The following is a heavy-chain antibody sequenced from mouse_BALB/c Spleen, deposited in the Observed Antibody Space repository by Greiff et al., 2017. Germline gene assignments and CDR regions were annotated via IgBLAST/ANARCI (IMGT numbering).Heavy chain of an antibody. CDR1: GFTFSSFG. J-gene: IGHJ2*01. D-gene: IGHD2-12*01. Sequence: EVQLVESGEGLVQPGGSRKLSCAASGFTFSSFGMHWVRQAPEKGLEWVAYISSGSSTIYYADTVKGRFTISRDNPKNTLFLQMTSLRSEDTAMYYCARGRRALDYWGQGTTLTVSS. CDR2: ISSGSSTI. V-gene: IGHV5-17*02. CDR3: ARGRRALDY.